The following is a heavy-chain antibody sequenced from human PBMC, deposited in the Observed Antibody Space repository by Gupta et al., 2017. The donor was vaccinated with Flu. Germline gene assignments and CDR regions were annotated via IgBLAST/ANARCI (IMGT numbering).Heavy chain of an antibody. Sequence: VRQAPGQGLEWMGWISAFNGNTKYAQKFQGAFTMTTDTATNTIYMQLRSLRSDDTAIYYCARDRPTDPFYMDVWGKGTTITVSS. J-gene: IGHJ6*03. CDR2: ISAFNGNT. V-gene: IGHV1-18*01. CDR3: ARDRPTDPFYMDV.